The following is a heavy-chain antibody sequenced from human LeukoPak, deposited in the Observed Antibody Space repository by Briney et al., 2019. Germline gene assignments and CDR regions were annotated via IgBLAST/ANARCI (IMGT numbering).Heavy chain of an antibody. CDR2: IYYSGST. D-gene: IGHD1-26*01. J-gene: IGHJ3*02. CDR3: ASHKDLLGSYSATTDAFDI. CDR1: SGSIGSSSNY. V-gene: IGHV4-39*01. Sequence: PSETLSLTCTVSSGSIGSSSNYWGWIRQPLGKGLEWIGSIYYSGSTYYNPSLKSRVTISVDTSKNQFSLKLSSVTAADTAVYYCASHKDLLGSYSATTDAFDIWGQGTMVTVSS.